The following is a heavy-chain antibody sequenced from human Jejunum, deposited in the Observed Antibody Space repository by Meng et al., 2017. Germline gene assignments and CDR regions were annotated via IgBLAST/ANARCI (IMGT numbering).Heavy chain of an antibody. D-gene: IGHD6-19*01. CDR1: GDSVSSNSVI. CDR3: ARRKGAEAGKVGFDY. J-gene: IGHJ4*02. Sequence: LRLSCAISGDSVSSNSVIWNWIRQSPSRGLEWLGRTYYRSKWNNDYAESVKSRIAINPDTSKNQFSLQLNSVTPEDTAVYYCARRKGAEAGKVGFDYWGQGTLVTVSS. CDR2: TYYRSKWNN. V-gene: IGHV6-1*01.